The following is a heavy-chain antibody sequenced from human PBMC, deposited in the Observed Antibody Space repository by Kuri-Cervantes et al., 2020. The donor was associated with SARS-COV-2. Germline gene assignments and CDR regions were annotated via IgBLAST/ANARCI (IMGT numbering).Heavy chain of an antibody. D-gene: IGHD1-26*01. V-gene: IGHV3-30*02. Sequence: SCKASGYTFTGYYMHWVRQAPGKGLEWVAFIRYDGSNKYYADSVKGRFTISRDNSKNTLYLQMNSLRAEDTAVYYCAKDVAVGAHGVFDYWGQGTLVTVSS. CDR3: AKDVAVGAHGVFDY. J-gene: IGHJ4*02. CDR2: IRYDGSNK. CDR1: GYTFTGYY.